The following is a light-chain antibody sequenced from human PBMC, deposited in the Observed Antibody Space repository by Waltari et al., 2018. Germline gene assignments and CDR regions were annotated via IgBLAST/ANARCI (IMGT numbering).Light chain of an antibody. V-gene: IGKV1-39*01. CDR2: AAS. CDR3: QQSYSAPLS. CDR1: QSISNY. Sequence: DIQMTQSPSSLSASVGDTVTITCRASQSISNYLNWYQQRPGKAPYILIYAASSLQSGVPSRFSGSRSGTDFTLTISSLQPADFATYYCQQSYSAPLSFGGGTKVEIK. J-gene: IGKJ4*01.